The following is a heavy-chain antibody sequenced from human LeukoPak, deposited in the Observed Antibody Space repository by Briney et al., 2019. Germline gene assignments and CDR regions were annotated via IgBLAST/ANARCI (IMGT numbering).Heavy chain of an antibody. CDR1: GGTFSSYA. J-gene: IGHJ4*02. V-gene: IGHV1-69*13. CDR2: IIPIFGTA. Sequence: ASVKVSCKASGGTFSSYAISWVRQAPGQGLEWMGGIIPIFGTANYAQKFQGRVTITADESTSTAYMELSSLRSEDTAVYYCARRDGYKNSPFDYGGQGTLVIVSS. D-gene: IGHD5-24*01. CDR3: ARRDGYKNSPFDY.